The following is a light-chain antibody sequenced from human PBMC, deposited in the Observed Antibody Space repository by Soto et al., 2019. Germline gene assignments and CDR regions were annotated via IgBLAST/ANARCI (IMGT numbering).Light chain of an antibody. J-gene: IGLJ1*01. CDR3: QVWDSRRDRYD. Sequence: YELTQPPSVSVAPGQTAWITCGGNNIGSYTVHWYQQRPGQAPVLVVYDDSDRPSGIPERFSGSKSGNTATLTISRVEAGDEADYYCQVWDSRRDRYDFGTGTKLTVL. CDR1: NIGSYT. V-gene: IGLV3-21*02. CDR2: DDS.